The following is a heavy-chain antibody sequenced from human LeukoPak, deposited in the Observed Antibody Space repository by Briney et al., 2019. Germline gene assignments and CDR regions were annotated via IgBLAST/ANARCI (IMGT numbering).Heavy chain of an antibody. D-gene: IGHD6-19*01. CDR1: GFTFGTYW. Sequence: PGGSLRLSCAASGFTFGTYWMSWVRQAPGKGLEWVANIKQDGSEKYYVDSVKGRFTISRDNAKNSLYLQMNSLRAEDTAVYYCARDYSAVDYYYYYMDVWGKGTTVTVSS. V-gene: IGHV3-7*01. CDR2: IKQDGSEK. CDR3: ARDYSAVDYYYYYMDV. J-gene: IGHJ6*03.